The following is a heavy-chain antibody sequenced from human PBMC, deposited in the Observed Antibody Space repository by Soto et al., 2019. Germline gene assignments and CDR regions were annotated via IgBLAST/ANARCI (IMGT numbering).Heavy chain of an antibody. D-gene: IGHD6-19*01. CDR2: ISSSSSTI. J-gene: IGHJ3*02. V-gene: IGHV3-48*02. CDR3: ARDLSVSSGWFDAFDI. Sequence: SGGSLRLSXAASGFTFSSYSMNWVRQAPGKGLEWVSYISSSSSTIYYADSVKGRFTISRDNAKNSLYLQMNSLRDEDTAVYYCARDLSVSSGWFDAFDIWGQGTMVTVSS. CDR1: GFTFSSYS.